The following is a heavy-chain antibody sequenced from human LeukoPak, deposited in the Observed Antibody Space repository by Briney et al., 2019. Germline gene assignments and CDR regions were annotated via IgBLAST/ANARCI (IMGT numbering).Heavy chain of an antibody. CDR1: GYTFTGYY. CDR2: INPNSGGT. J-gene: IGHJ6*02. D-gene: IGHD6-19*01. CDR3: ARVRQWLVQEIYYYYGMDV. Sequence: GASVKVSCKASGYTFTGYYMHWVRQAPGQGLEWMGWINPNSGGTNYAQKFQGRVTMTKDTSISTAYMELSRLRSDDTAVYYCARVRQWLVQEIYYYYGMDVWGQGTTVTVSS. V-gene: IGHV1-2*02.